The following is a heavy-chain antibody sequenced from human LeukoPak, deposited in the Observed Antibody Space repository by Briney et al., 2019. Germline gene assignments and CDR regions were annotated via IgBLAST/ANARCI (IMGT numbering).Heavy chain of an antibody. Sequence: GGCLRLSRETFVSTFSSYSMNCVRDAPGKGLEWGLYISSSRSTIYYAESLRGRFTISRDKVQSSVYLQMNSLRVEDTVVYYCARDPMALVTSRSAVDGNPPEYWGLGTLVTVSS. D-gene: IGHD2-21*02. CDR3: ARDPMALVTSRSAVDGNPPEY. CDR2: ISSSRSTI. V-gene: IGHV3-48*01. CDR1: VSTFSSYS. J-gene: IGHJ4*02.